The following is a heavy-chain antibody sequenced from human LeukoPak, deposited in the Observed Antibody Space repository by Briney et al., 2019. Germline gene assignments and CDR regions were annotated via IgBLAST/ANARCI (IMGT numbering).Heavy chain of an antibody. CDR2: ISYDGTDK. D-gene: IGHD6-19*01. J-gene: IGHJ4*02. Sequence: PGGSLRLSCAASGFTFSNAWMSWVRQAPGKGLEWVAVISYDGTDKYYADSVKGRFTISRDNSKSTLYLQMDSLRAEDTAVYYCASPNSMAGTHYFHYWGQGTLVTVSS. V-gene: IGHV3-30*03. CDR3: ASPNSMAGTHYFHY. CDR1: GFTFSNAW.